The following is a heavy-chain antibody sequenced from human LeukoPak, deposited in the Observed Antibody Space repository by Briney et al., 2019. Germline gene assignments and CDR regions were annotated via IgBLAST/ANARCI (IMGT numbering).Heavy chain of an antibody. CDR3: ARGRGWVDY. CDR1: GFTFSSYW. Sequence: PGGSLRLSCAASGFTFSSYWMTWVRQAPGKGLMWVSRINTDGSSTNYADSVKGRLTISRDNAKNTLYLQMNSLRAEDTAVYYCARGRGWVDYWGQGTLVTVSS. CDR2: INTDGSST. V-gene: IGHV3-74*01. D-gene: IGHD6-19*01. J-gene: IGHJ4*02.